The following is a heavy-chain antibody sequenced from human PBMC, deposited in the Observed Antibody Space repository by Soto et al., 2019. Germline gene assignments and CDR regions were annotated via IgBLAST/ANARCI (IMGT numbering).Heavy chain of an antibody. D-gene: IGHD5-12*01. CDR2: IIPIFGTA. CDR3: ARRLWLQYFVY. J-gene: IGHJ4*02. Sequence: SVKVSCKAAGGTFSSYAISWVRQAPGQGLEWMGGIIPIFGTANYAQKFQGRVTITADKSTSTAYMERSSLRSEDTAVYYCARRLWLQYFVYWGQGTLVTVS. CDR1: GGTFSSYA. V-gene: IGHV1-69*06.